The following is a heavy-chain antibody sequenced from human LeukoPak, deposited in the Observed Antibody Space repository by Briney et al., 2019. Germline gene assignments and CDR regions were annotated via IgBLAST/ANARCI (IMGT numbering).Heavy chain of an antibody. Sequence: PSETLSLTCTVSGGSISSYYWSWIRQPPGKGLGWIGYIYYSGSTNYNPSLKSRVTISVDTSKNQFSLKLSSVTAADTAVYYCARVRDGYSKFDYWGQGTLVTVSS. D-gene: IGHD5-24*01. V-gene: IGHV4-59*01. J-gene: IGHJ4*02. CDR1: GGSISSYY. CDR3: ARVRDGYSKFDY. CDR2: IYYSGST.